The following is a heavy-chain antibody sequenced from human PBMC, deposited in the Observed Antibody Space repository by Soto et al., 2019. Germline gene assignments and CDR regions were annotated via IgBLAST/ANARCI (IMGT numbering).Heavy chain of an antibody. V-gene: IGHV4-39*01. Sequence: SETLCLTCTVSGGSISSSIYYGGWIRQPPGKGLEWIGSIYYSGSTYYNPSLKSRVTISVDTSKNQFSLKLSSVTAADTAVYYCARHVSGYSYGFSDPWGQGTLVTVS. CDR3: ARHVSGYSYGFSDP. CDR2: IYYSGST. J-gene: IGHJ5*02. D-gene: IGHD5-18*01. CDR1: GGSISSSIYY.